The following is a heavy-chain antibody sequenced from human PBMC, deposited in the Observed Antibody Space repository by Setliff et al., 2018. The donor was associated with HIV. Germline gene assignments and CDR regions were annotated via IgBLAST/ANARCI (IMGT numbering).Heavy chain of an antibody. CDR3: AGGRYFRDIRDSRFDF. CDR1: GVSITTDGYY. CDR2: MYHSGST. J-gene: IGHJ4*02. D-gene: IGHD3-9*01. V-gene: IGHV4-31*03. Sequence: SETLSLTCSVSGVSITTDGYYWSWIRHYPGKGLEWIGYMYHSGSTYYNASLASRLIMSLDPFKNQFSLKLNSMTAADTAMYYCAGGRYFRDIRDSRFDFWGQGMLVTVSS.